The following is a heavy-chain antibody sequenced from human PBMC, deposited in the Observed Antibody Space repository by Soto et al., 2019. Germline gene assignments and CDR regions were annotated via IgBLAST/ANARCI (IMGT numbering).Heavy chain of an antibody. CDR1: GYTLTSYY. CDR2: INPSGGST. CDR3: ARAYCGGDCSLWYYYYGMDV. Sequence: ASVKVSCKASGYTLTSYYMHWVRQAPGQGLEWMGIINPSGGSTSYAQKFQGRVTMTRDTSTSTVYMELSSLRSEDTAVYYCARAYCGGDCSLWYYYYGMDVWGQGTTVTVSS. V-gene: IGHV1-46*01. D-gene: IGHD2-21*02. J-gene: IGHJ6*02.